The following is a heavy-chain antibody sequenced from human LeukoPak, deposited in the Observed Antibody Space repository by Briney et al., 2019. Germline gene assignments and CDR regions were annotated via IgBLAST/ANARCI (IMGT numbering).Heavy chain of an antibody. CDR2: INHSGST. V-gene: IGHV4-39*07. J-gene: IGHJ4*02. CDR1: GGSISSSSYY. D-gene: IGHD1-26*01. CDR3: ARDWYSGSDY. Sequence: SETLSLTCIVSGGSISSSSYYWGWIRQPPGKGLEWIGEINHSGSTNYNPSLKSRVTISVDTSKNQFSLKLSSVTAADTAVYYCARDWYSGSDYWGQGTLVTVSS.